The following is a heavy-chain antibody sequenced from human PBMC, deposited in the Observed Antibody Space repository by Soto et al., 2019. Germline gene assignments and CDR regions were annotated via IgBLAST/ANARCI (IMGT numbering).Heavy chain of an antibody. CDR3: ARAPDKYYFDS. J-gene: IGHJ4*02. CDR1: GGSFKGYY. Sequence: SETLSLTCAVYGGSFKGYYCTWIRQPPGKGPEWIGDIDHSGSTNYNPSLKSRVTISVDTSKNQFSLKVRSVTAADMAVFYCARAPDKYYFDSWGQGTQVTVSS. V-gene: IGHV4-34*01. CDR2: IDHSGST.